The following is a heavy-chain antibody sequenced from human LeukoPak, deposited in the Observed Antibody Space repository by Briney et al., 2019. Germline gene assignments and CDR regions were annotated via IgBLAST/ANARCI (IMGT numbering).Heavy chain of an antibody. CDR1: GFTLSSYA. J-gene: IGHJ4*02. CDR2: ISGSGGST. CDR3: AKSPTYCGSDCYSTFDY. Sequence: GGSLRLSCAASGFTLSSYAMSWVRQAPGKGLEWVSAISGSGGSTYYADSVKGRFTISRDNSKNTLYLQMNSLRAEDTALYYCAKSPTYCGSDCYSTFDYWGQGNLVTVSS. V-gene: IGHV3-23*01. D-gene: IGHD2-21*02.